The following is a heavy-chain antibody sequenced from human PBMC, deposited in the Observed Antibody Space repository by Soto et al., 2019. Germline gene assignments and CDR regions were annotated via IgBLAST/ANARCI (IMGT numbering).Heavy chain of an antibody. Sequence: QVRLQQWGTGLLKSSETLSLTCAVYGGSFSGYYWSWLRQPPGKGLEWIGEINHSGSPNYNPSLKSRVTLSVDTSKNQFSLKMTPVTAADTAVYYCATANWSHHYFDPWGQGTLVTVSS. D-gene: IGHD1-1*01. CDR2: INHSGSP. J-gene: IGHJ5*02. CDR1: GGSFSGYY. V-gene: IGHV4-34*01. CDR3: ATANWSHHYFDP.